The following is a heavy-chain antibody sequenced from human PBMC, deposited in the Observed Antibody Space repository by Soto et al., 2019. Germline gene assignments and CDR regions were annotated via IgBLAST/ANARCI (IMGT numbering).Heavy chain of an antibody. V-gene: IGHV3-23*01. CDR1: GFTFSAYA. J-gene: IGHJ4*02. CDR2: ISTTGSGT. Sequence: GGSLRLSCAASGFTFSAYAMSWVRQAPEKGLEWVSSISTTGSGTYYTDSVKGRFTISRDNSKNTLYLQMNSLRAEDTAVYYCARVRSLDIVLMVYAVGFDYWGQGTLVTVSS. D-gene: IGHD2-8*01. CDR3: ARVRSLDIVLMVYAVGFDY.